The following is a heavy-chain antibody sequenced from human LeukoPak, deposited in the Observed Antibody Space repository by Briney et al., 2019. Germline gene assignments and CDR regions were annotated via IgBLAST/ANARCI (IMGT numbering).Heavy chain of an antibody. D-gene: IGHD2-21*01. V-gene: IGHV3-23*01. CDR2: ISGSGGST. Sequence: PGGSLRLSCAASGFTFSSYAMSWVRQAPGKGLEWVSAISGSGGSTYYADSVKGRFTISRDNSKNTLYLQMNILRAEGTAVYYCAKVTEPYRPPTDFDYWGQGTLVTVSS. J-gene: IGHJ4*02. CDR1: GFTFSSYA. CDR3: AKVTEPYRPPTDFDY.